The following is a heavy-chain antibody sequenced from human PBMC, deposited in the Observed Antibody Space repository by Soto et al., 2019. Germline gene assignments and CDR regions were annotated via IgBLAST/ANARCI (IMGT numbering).Heavy chain of an antibody. CDR3: AKADGEQWLIPHLDN. Sequence: QAGGSLRLSCEASGFNFKKFAMGWVRQAPGEGLEWVSGISCCGGSTFYADSVKGRFSLARDDSKNTLSLQLNSLRVEDTAHYYCAKADGEQWLIPHLDNWGRGTQVTVSS. CDR2: ISCCGGST. V-gene: IGHV3-23*01. J-gene: IGHJ1*01. CDR1: GFNFKKFA. D-gene: IGHD6-19*01.